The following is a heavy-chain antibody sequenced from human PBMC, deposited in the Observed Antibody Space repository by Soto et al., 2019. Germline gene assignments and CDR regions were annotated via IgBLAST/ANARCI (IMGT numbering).Heavy chain of an antibody. CDR1: GFTFSSYG. Sequence: GSLRLSCAASGFTFSSYGMHWVRQAPGKGLEWVAVISYDGSNKYYADSVKGRFTISRDNSKNTLYLQMNSLRAEDTAVYYCAKGGRYSSGWYPPYFDYWGQGTLVTVSS. D-gene: IGHD6-19*01. J-gene: IGHJ4*02. V-gene: IGHV3-30*18. CDR2: ISYDGSNK. CDR3: AKGGRYSSGWYPPYFDY.